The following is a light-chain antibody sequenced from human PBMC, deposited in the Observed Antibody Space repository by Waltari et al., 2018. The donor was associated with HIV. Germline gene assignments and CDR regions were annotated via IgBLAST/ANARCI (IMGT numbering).Light chain of an antibody. CDR2: SAS. CDR3: QQYSNWPPLT. CDR1: QTVCSN. V-gene: IGKV3-15*01. Sequence: EIVMTQSPYTLSVSPGERATLSCRASQTVCSNLAWYQQRAGQAPRLLIYSASTRATGIPARFTGSGSGTDFTLTISSLQSEDVAFHYCQQYSNWPPLTFGGGTKVEIK. J-gene: IGKJ4*01.